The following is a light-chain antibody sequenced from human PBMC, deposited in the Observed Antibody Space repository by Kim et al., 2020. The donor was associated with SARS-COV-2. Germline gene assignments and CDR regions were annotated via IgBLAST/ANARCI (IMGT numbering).Light chain of an antibody. CDR2: GDR. V-gene: IGLV1-40*01. CDR1: RSNSGAGYD. J-gene: IGLJ1*01. Sequence: GVNHYCAGSRSNSGAGYDVHWYQHFPGTAPRLLIFGDRNRPSGIPDRFSGSQSGTSASLAITGLQAEDDADYYCQSYDKTLSASVFGSGTKVTVL. CDR3: QSYDKTLSASV.